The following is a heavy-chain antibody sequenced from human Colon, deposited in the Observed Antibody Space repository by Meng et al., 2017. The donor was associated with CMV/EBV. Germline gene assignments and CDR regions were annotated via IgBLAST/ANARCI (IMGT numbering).Heavy chain of an antibody. CDR1: GFNYRSYS. Sequence: GESLKISCSASGFNYRSYSMIWVRQAPGKGLEWVGFIRSKAYGGTTEYAASVKGRFTISRDDSKSIAYLQMNSLRVDDTAVYYCARDHFPWPAISGPNYWGQGTPVTVSS. CDR3: ARDHFPWPAISGPNY. CDR2: IRSKAYGGTT. D-gene: IGHD1-26*01. J-gene: IGHJ4*02. V-gene: IGHV3-49*02.